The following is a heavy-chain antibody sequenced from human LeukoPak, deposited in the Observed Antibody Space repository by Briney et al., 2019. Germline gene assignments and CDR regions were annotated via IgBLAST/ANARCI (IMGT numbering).Heavy chain of an antibody. Sequence: MSSETLSLTCTVSGCSISSYYWSWIRQPPGKGLEWIGYIYTSGSTNYNPSLKSRVTISVDTSKNQFSLKLSSVTDADTAVYYCARTSSSGFWGGNQVYNWFDPWGQGTLVTVSS. J-gene: IGHJ5*02. V-gene: IGHV4-4*09. CDR3: ARTSSSGFWGGNQVYNWFDP. CDR1: GCSISSYY. CDR2: IYTSGST. D-gene: IGHD6-6*01.